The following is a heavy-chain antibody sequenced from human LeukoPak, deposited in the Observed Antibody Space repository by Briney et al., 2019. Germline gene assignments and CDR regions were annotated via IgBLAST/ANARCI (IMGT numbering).Heavy chain of an antibody. J-gene: IGHJ4*02. CDR2: IKQDGGEK. CDR3: AGRGDGNLYYFDH. CDR1: GFRFSNYW. Sequence: GGSLRLSCVASGFRFSNYWMVWVRQAPGKGLEWVANIKQDGGEKYYVDSVKGRFTISRDNAKNSLYLQMNSLRPEDTAVYYCAGRGDGNLYYFDHWDQGTLVTASS. D-gene: IGHD5-24*01. V-gene: IGHV3-7*04.